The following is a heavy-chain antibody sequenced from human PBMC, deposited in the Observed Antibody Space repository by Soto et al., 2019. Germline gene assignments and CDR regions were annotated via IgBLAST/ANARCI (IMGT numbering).Heavy chain of an antibody. V-gene: IGHV1-46*03. J-gene: IGHJ4*02. Sequence: ASVKVSCKASGYTFTSYYMHWVRQAPGQGLEWMGIINPSGGSTSYAQKFQGRVTMTRDTSTSTVYMELSSLRSEDTAVYYCATAPVANNGVCSFVFDYWGQGPLVTVSS. CDR1: GYTFTSYY. CDR3: ATAPVANNGVCSFVFDY. CDR2: INPSGGST. D-gene: IGHD2-8*01.